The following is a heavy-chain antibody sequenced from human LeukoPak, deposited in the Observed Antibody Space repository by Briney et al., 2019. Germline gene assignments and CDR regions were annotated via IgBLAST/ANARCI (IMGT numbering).Heavy chain of an antibody. CDR1: GYTFTSYG. CDR2: ISPYYGNT. J-gene: IGHJ5*01. Sequence: ASVKVSCKASGYTFTSYGISWVRQAPGQGLEWMGWISPYYGNTNYAENLQGRVTMTTDTSTSTAYMELRSLRSDDTAVYYCARGLSSSWYEFWGQGTLVTVSS. D-gene: IGHD6-13*01. CDR3: ARGLSSSWYEF. V-gene: IGHV1-18*01.